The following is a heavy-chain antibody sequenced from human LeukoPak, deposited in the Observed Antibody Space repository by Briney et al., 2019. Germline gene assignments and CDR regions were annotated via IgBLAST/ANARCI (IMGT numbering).Heavy chain of an antibody. CDR3: VKRGRQGDYAYDY. CDR2: ISTDGGST. D-gene: IGHD4-17*01. Sequence: QAGGSLRLSCSASGFTFSNYPMHWVRQAPGKGLEYVSSISTDGGSTYYADSVKGRFTISRDNSKNTLYLQMSSLRGEDTAVYYCVKRGRQGDYAYDYWGQGTPVTVSS. J-gene: IGHJ4*02. CDR1: GFTFSNYP. V-gene: IGHV3-64D*06.